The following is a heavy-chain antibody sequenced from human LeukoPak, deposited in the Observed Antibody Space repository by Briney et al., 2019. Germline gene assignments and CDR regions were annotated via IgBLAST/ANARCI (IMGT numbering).Heavy chain of an antibody. J-gene: IGHJ4*02. CDR1: GFTFSSYA. CDR2: ISYDGSNK. Sequence: GGSLRLSCAASGFTFSSYAMHWVRQAPGKGLEWVAVISYDGSNKYYADSVKGRFTISRDNSKNTLYLQMNSLRAEDTAVYYRALSTYSGSYFDYWGQGTLVTVSS. D-gene: IGHD1-26*01. CDR3: ALSTYSGSYFDY. V-gene: IGHV3-30*01.